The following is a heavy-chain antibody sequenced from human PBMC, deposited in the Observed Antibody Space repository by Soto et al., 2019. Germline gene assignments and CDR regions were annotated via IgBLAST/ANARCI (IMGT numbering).Heavy chain of an antibody. CDR3: ARNGESDSVHYHYGMDV. CDR1: GYSFTSYW. D-gene: IGHD2-8*01. CDR2: IDPSDSYT. V-gene: IGHV5-10-1*01. Sequence: GESLTISCKGSGYSFTSYWIIWVLQMPGKGLEWMGRIDPSDSYTNYSPSFQGHVTISADKSISTAYLQWSSLKASDTAMYYCARNGESDSVHYHYGMDVWGQGTTVTVSS. J-gene: IGHJ6*02.